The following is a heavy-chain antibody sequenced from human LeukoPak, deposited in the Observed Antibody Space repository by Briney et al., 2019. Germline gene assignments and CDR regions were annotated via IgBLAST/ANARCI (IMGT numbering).Heavy chain of an antibody. V-gene: IGHV3-23*01. CDR1: GFTFSSYA. CDR3: AKVSGYCSNGVCYNHDY. D-gene: IGHD2-8*01. J-gene: IGHJ4*02. Sequence: PGGSLRLSCAASGFTFSSYAMSWVRQAPGKGLEWVSALSGGGGSIYYADSVKGRFTISRDNSKTTLYLQMNSLRAEDTAVYYCAKVSGYCSNGVCYNHDYWGQGTLVTVSS. CDR2: LSGGGGSI.